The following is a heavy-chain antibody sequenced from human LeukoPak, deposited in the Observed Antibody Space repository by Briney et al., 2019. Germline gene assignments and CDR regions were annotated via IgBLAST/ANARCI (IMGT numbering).Heavy chain of an antibody. V-gene: IGHV4-59*01. D-gene: IGHD1-26*01. CDR2: SYNSGST. Sequence: SETLSLTCPVSGGSISIYYWSWVRHFPGKGLEWIGYSYNSGSTTYNPSLQSRVTISVDTSKNQFSLKLNSVTADTAIYYCVRDRELNYWGQGTLVTVSS. J-gene: IGHJ4*02. CDR3: VRDRELNY. CDR1: GGSISIYY.